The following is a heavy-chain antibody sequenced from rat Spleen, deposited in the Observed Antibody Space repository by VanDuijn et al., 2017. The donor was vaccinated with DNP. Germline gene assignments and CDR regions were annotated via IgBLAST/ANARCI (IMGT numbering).Heavy chain of an antibody. CDR3: ATHLHTYLGSYFDY. CDR2: IIYDGTTT. CDR1: GFTFSDYA. D-gene: IGHD2-1*01. J-gene: IGHJ2*01. Sequence: EVQLVESGGGLVQPGNSLKLSCADSGFTFSDYAMAWVRQSPKKALEWVATIIYDGTTTYYRDSVKGRFTISRDNAQNTLYLQVDSLRSEDTATYYCATHLHTYLGSYFDYWGQGVMVTVSS. V-gene: IGHV5S10*01.